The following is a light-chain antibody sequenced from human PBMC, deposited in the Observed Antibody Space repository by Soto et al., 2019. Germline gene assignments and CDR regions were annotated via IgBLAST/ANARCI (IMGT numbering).Light chain of an antibody. J-gene: IGKJ1*01. CDR3: QQRSNWLWT. Sequence: EIVLTQSPGTLSLSPGERATLSCRASQSFSSTYLAWYQQKPGQAPRLLIYDTFNRATGIPARFSGSGSGTDFTLTISSLEPEDFAVYYCQQRSNWLWTFGQGTKVDIK. CDR2: DTF. CDR1: QSFSSTY. V-gene: IGKV3D-20*02.